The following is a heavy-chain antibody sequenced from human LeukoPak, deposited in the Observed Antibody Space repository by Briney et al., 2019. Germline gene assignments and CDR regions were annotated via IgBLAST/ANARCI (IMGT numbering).Heavy chain of an antibody. V-gene: IGHV3-23*01. CDR1: GFTFSSYA. D-gene: IGHD3-22*01. J-gene: IGHJ1*01. Sequence: PGGSLRLSCAASGFTFSSYAMGWVRQAPGKGLEWVSAISGSGGSTYYADSVKGRFTISRDNSKNTLYLQMNSLRAEDTAVYYCAKDGWDYYDSSGYYTPLQHWGQGTLVTVSS. CDR3: AKDGWDYYDSSGYYTPLQH. CDR2: ISGSGGST.